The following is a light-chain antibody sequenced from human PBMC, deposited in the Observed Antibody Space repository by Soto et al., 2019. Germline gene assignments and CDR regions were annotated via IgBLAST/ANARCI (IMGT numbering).Light chain of an antibody. CDR1: TSDVGGYDY. CDR2: DVI. V-gene: IGLV2-11*01. J-gene: IGLJ3*02. CDR3: CSYAGTHTWV. Sequence: QSALTQPRSVSGSPGQSVTVSCSGTTSDVGGYDYVSWYQQHPGKAPKLMIYDVIKRPSGVPTRFSGSKSGNSASLTISGLQADDEADYYRCSYAGTHTWVFGGGTKLTVL.